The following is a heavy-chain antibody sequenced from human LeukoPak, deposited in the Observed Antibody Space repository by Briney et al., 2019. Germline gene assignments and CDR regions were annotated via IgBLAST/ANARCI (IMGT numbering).Heavy chain of an antibody. CDR3: ARVACSGGSCYVKTDY. J-gene: IGHJ4*02. CDR1: GGTFSSYA. D-gene: IGHD2-15*01. Sequence: GASVKVSCKAAGGTFSSYAISWVRQAPGHGLEWMGGIIPIFGTANYAQKFQGRVTITADKSTSTAYMELSSLRSDDTAVYYCARVACSGGSCYVKTDYWGQGTLVTVSS. CDR2: IIPIFGTA. V-gene: IGHV1-69*06.